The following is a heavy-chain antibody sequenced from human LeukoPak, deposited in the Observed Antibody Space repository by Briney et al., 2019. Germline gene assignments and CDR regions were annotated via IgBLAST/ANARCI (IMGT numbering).Heavy chain of an antibody. D-gene: IGHD2-2*01. CDR2: MNPDSGNT. J-gene: IGHJ6*03. Sequence: ASVKVSCKASGYTFTSYDINWVRQATGQGLEWMGWMNPDSGNTGYAQKFQGRVTMTRNTSISTAYMELSSLRSEDTAVYYCAREGDCSSTSCSTNYYYYYMDVWGKGTTVTISS. CDR3: AREGDCSSTSCSTNYYYYYMDV. CDR1: GYTFTSYD. V-gene: IGHV1-8*01.